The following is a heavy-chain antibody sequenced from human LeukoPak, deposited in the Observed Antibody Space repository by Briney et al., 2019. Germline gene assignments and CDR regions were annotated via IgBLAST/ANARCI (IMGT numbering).Heavy chain of an antibody. V-gene: IGHV3-7*01. CDR3: ARIPRNYYDSSGHFDY. CDR2: IKQDGSEK. CDR1: GFTLSSYR. J-gene: IGHJ4*02. D-gene: IGHD3-22*01. Sequence: GGSLRLSCAASGFTLSSYRMSWVRQAPGKGLEWVANIKQDGSEKYYVDSVKGRFTISRDNAKNSLYLQMNSLRAEDTAVYYCARIPRNYYDSSGHFDYWGQGTLVTVSS.